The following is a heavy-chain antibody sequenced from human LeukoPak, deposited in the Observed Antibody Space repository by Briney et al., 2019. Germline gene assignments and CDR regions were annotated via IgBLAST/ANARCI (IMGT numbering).Heavy chain of an antibody. Sequence: GGSLRLSCAASRFTFSNHGMTWVRQAPGKGLEWVSVIYTGGNTDHADSVQGRFTLSRDNSKNTLYLHMNSLRVEDTAVYYCARGRPPYYFDYWGQGTLVTVSS. CDR3: ARGRPPYYFDY. V-gene: IGHV3-53*01. CDR2: IYTGGNT. J-gene: IGHJ4*02. CDR1: RFTFSNHG.